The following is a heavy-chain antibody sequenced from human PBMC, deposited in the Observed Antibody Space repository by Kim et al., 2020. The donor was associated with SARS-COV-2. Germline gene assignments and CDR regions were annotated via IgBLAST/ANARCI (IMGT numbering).Heavy chain of an antibody. CDR3: ARRSTYYDSSGYYSYFDS. V-gene: IGHV4-39*01. CDR2: IYYSGTT. CDR1: GGSISSSSYY. J-gene: IGHJ4*02. Sequence: SQTLSLTCTVSGGSISSSSYYWGWIRQPPGKGLEWIGSIYYSGTTYYNPSLKSRVTISVDTSKNQFSLKLSSVTAADTAVYYCARRSTYYDSSGYYSYFDSWGPATLVTVSA. D-gene: IGHD3-22*01.